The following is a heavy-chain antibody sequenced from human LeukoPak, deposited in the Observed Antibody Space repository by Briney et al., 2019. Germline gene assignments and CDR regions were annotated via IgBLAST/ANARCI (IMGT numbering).Heavy chain of an antibody. D-gene: IGHD1-26*01. J-gene: IGHJ4*02. V-gene: IGHV4-39*02. CDR1: SGSINNNTFY. CDR2: LYYSGST. Sequence: SETLSLTCTVSSGSINNNTFYWGWVRQPPGRGLEWLGSLYYSGSTYYNPSLKSRIAISVDTSKNHFSLKMRSVTAADTAVYYCARRSDSGSDDGEDYFDNWGQGTPVTVSS. CDR3: ARRSDSGSDDGEDYFDN.